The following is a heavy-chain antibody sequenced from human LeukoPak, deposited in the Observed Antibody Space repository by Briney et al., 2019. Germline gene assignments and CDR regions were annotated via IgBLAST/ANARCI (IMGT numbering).Heavy chain of an antibody. CDR3: ARDSGDNGNPDY. CDR2: INPNSGGT. V-gene: IGHV1-2*02. CDR1: GYTFTGYY. D-gene: IGHD1-14*01. Sequence: ASVKVSCKASGYTFTGYYMHWVRQAPGQGLEWMGWINPNSGGTNYAQKFQGRVTMTRDTSISTAYMELSRLRSDDTAVYSCARDSGDNGNPDYWAQETLVTVSS. J-gene: IGHJ4*02.